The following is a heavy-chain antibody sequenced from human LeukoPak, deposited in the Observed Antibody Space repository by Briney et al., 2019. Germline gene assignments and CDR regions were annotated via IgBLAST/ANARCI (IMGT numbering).Heavy chain of an antibody. CDR1: GYTFTSYA. J-gene: IGHJ5*02. V-gene: IGHV1-3*01. CDR3: ARPADIVATIPWFDP. CDR2: INAGNGNI. D-gene: IGHD5-12*01. Sequence: ASVKVSCKASGYTFTSYAMHWVRQAPGQRLEWRGWINAGNGNIKYSQKFQGRVTITRDTSASTAYMEPSSLRSEDTAVYYCARPADIVATIPWFDPWGQGTLVTVSS.